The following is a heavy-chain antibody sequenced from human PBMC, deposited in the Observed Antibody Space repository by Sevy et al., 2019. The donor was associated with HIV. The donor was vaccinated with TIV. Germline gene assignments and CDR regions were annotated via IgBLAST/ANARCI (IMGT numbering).Heavy chain of an antibody. Sequence: GESLKISCAASGFIFSTYGMHWVRQAPGKGLEWVALIWYDGSSQYYADSVQGRFTISRDNSKNTLDLQMNSLRAEDTAVYYCVSGASIAAAGNFAYWGQRTLVTVSS. D-gene: IGHD6-13*01. CDR1: GFIFSTYG. CDR3: VSGASIAAAGNFAY. J-gene: IGHJ4*02. CDR2: IWYDGSSQ. V-gene: IGHV3-33*08.